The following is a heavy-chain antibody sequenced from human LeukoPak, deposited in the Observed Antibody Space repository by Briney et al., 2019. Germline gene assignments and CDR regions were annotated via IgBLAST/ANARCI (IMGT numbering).Heavy chain of an antibody. Sequence: GASVKVSCKASGGTFSSYAISWVRQALGQGLEWMGRIIPIFGTANYAQKFQGRVTITTDESTSTAYMELSSLRSEDTAVYYCARARGYSGYDWGQGTLVTVSS. D-gene: IGHD5-12*01. CDR1: GGTFSSYA. CDR3: ARARGYSGYD. CDR2: IIPIFGTA. J-gene: IGHJ4*02. V-gene: IGHV1-69*05.